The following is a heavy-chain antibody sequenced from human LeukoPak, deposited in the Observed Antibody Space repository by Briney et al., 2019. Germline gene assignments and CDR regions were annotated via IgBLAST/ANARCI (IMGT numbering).Heavy chain of an antibody. V-gene: IGHV1-69*05. CDR1: GGTFSSYA. CDR2: IIPIFGTA. Sequence: SVKVSCKASGGTFSSYAISWVRQAPGQGLEWMGRIIPIFGTANYAQKFQGGVTITTDESTSTAYMELSSLRSEDTAVYYCARDPTTSYGYGYWGQGTLVTVSS. D-gene: IGHD5-18*01. J-gene: IGHJ4*02. CDR3: ARDPTTSYGYGY.